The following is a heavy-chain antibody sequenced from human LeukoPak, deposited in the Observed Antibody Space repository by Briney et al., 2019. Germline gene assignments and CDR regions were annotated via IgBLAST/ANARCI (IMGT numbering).Heavy chain of an antibody. D-gene: IGHD3-22*01. Sequence: SVKLSCTPSGGTFITYAISWVREAPGQGLEWMGRIIPILGIANYAQKFQGRVTITTDKSTSTAYMELSSLRSEDTAVYYCARDRQYYDSSGYYPFDYWGQGTLVTVSS. CDR1: GGTFITYA. CDR3: ARDRQYYDSSGYYPFDY. V-gene: IGHV1-69*04. J-gene: IGHJ4*02. CDR2: IIPILGIA.